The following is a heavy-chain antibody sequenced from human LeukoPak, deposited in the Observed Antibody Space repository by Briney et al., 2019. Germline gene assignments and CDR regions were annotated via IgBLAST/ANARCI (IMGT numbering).Heavy chain of an antibody. Sequence: GGSLRLSCAASGFTVSSNYMSWVRQAPGKGLEWVSAISGSGGSTYYADSVKGRFTISRDNSKNTLYLQMNSLRAEDTAVYYCAKDTASLFDYWGQGTLVTVSS. V-gene: IGHV3-23*01. CDR3: AKDTASLFDY. D-gene: IGHD2-2*01. CDR1: GFTVSSNY. J-gene: IGHJ4*02. CDR2: ISGSGGST.